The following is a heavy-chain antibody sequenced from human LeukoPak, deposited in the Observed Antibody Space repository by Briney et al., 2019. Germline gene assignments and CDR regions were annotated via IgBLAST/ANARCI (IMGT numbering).Heavy chain of an antibody. D-gene: IGHD6-13*01. V-gene: IGHV4-31*03. CDR3: ARQAAAGTRYFDL. CDR2: IYYRGST. CDR1: GGSISSGGYY. Sequence: SETLSLTCTVSGGSISSGGYYWSWIRQHPGKGLEWIGYIYYRGSTYYNPSLKSRLTISVDTSKNQFSLKLTSVTAADTAVYYCARQAAAGTRYFDLWARGTLVTVSS. J-gene: IGHJ2*01.